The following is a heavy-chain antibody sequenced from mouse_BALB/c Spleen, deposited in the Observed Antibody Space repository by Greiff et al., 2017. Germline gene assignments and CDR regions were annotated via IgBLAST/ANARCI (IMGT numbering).Heavy chain of an antibody. Sequence: QVQLQQPGAELVKPGASVKLSCKASGYTFTSYWMHWVKLRPGQGFEWIGEINPSNGGTNYNEKFKRKATLTVDKSSSTAYMQLSSLTSEDSAVYYCKTITTRRYDYAMDYWGQGTSVTVSS. D-gene: IGHD2-4*01. J-gene: IGHJ4*01. CDR3: KTITTRRYDYAMDY. V-gene: IGHV1S16*01. CDR2: INPSNGGT. CDR1: GYTFTSYW.